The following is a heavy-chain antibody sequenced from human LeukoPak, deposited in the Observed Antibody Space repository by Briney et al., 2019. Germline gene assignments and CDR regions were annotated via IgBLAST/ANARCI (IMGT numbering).Heavy chain of an antibody. CDR3: ASTITVTTDY. CDR2: IYYSGST. V-gene: IGHV4-59*08. J-gene: IGHJ4*02. CDR1: GGSISNYY. Sequence: SETLSLTCTVSGGSISNYYWSWIRQPPGKGLEWVGYIYYSGSTNYNPSLKSRVTISVDTSKNQFSLRLTSVTAADTAVYYCASTITVTTDYWGQGSLVTVSS. D-gene: IGHD4-17*01.